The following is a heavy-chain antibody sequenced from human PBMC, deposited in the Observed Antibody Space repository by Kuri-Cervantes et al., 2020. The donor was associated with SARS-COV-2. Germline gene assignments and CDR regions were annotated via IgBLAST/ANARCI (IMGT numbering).Heavy chain of an antibody. CDR3: ARPTWERGYYHPGGYFDL. J-gene: IGHJ2*01. D-gene: IGHD3-3*01. CDR2: INHSGST. CDR1: GGSFIGYY. V-gene: IGHV4-34*01. Sequence: GSLRLSCAVYGGSFIGYYWSWIRQPPGKGLEWIGEINHSGSTNYNPSLKSRVTISVDTSKNQFSLKLSSVTAADTAVYYCARPTWERGYYHPGGYFDLWGRGTLVTVSS.